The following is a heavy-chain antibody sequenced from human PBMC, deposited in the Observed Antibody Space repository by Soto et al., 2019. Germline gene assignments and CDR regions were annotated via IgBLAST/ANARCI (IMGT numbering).Heavy chain of an antibody. V-gene: IGHV3-23*01. CDR3: AKDNGNYGSGSFSH. Sequence: VGSLRLSCAACGFTFGSYAMSGVRQAPGKGLEWVSLISGTGDSSEYANSVKGRFTISRDYSKTTVFLQMNSLRAEDTAVYFCAKDNGNYGSGSFSHWGQGTLVTVSS. CDR1: GFTFGSYA. D-gene: IGHD3-10*01. J-gene: IGHJ4*02. CDR2: ISGTGDSS.